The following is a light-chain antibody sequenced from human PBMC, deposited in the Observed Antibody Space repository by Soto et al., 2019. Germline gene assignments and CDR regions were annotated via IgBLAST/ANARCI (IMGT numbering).Light chain of an antibody. J-gene: IGLJ3*02. CDR2: EVT. Sequence: ALTQPASVSGSPGQSITISCTGSSSDVGGRDYVSWYQQHPGKAPKVIIYEVTRWPSGVSGRFSGSKSGNTASLTISGLQPEDEADYYCSSFTNRNTWVFGGGTKLTVL. CDR1: SSDVGGRDY. CDR3: SSFTNRNTWV. V-gene: IGLV2-14*01.